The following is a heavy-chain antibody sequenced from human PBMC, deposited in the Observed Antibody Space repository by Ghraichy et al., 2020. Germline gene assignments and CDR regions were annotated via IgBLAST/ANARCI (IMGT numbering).Heavy chain of an antibody. D-gene: IGHD3-10*01. J-gene: IGHJ5*02. CDR3: ARKGGSYTSSNNWFDL. V-gene: IGHV3-48*01. CDR2: ISSSSSTI. Sequence: GGSLRLSCAASGFTFSSYNMNWVRQAPGKGLEWVSYISSSSSTIYYADSVKGRFTISRDNAENSLSLQMNSLRAEDTAVYYCARKGGSYTSSNNWFDLWGQGILVTVSS. CDR1: GFTFSSYN.